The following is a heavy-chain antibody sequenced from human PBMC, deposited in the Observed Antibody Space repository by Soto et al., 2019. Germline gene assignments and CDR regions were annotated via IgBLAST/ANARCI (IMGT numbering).Heavy chain of an antibody. D-gene: IGHD3-22*01. Sequence: ASVKVSCKASGGTFSSYAISWVRQAPGQGLEWMGGIIPIFGTANYAQKFQGRVTITADESTSTAYMELSSLRSEDTAVYYCARGGREGLYYYDSTPSKNYTFCGQGPLGTGS. CDR2: IIPIFGTA. J-gene: IGHJ4*02. V-gene: IGHV1-69*13. CDR3: ARGGREGLYYYDSTPSKNYTF. CDR1: GGTFSSYA.